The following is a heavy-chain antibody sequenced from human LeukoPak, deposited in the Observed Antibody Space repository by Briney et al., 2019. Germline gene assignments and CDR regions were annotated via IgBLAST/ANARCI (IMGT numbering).Heavy chain of an antibody. Sequence: PGGSLRLSCAASGFTFSSYAMHWVRQAPGKGLEWVAVISYDGSNKYYADSVKGRFTISRDNSKNTLYLQMNSLRAEDTAVYYCASPYPPEIFGVVDYWGQGTLVTVSS. J-gene: IGHJ4*02. CDR2: ISYDGSNK. D-gene: IGHD3-3*01. CDR3: ASPYPPEIFGVVDY. V-gene: IGHV3-30-3*01. CDR1: GFTFSSYA.